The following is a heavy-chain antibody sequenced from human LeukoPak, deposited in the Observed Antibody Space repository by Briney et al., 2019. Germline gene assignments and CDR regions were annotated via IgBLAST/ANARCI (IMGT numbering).Heavy chain of an antibody. D-gene: IGHD2-21*02. J-gene: IGHJ4*02. Sequence: ASVKVSCKASGYTFTSYGISWVRQAPGQGLKWMDWISAYSGNTKYAQKIQGRVTMTTDTSTSTAYMELRSLRSDDTAVYYCARDAVSTVTAGGIDYWGQGTLVTVSS. CDR1: GYTFTSYG. CDR3: ARDAVSTVTAGGIDY. V-gene: IGHV1-18*01. CDR2: ISAYSGNT.